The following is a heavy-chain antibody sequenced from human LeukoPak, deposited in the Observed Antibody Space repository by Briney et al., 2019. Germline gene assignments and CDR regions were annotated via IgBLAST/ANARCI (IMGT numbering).Heavy chain of an antibody. CDR1: GYNFRAYY. Sequence: ASVKVSCKASGYNFRAYYIHWVRQAPGQGLEWLGYIRPMTGDTNYAQKFQDRVTFSMDTSTATAYTELRSLRSDDTAFYYCGRGVQSFDPWGQGTLVTVSS. J-gene: IGHJ5*02. CDR3: GRGVQSFDP. CDR2: IRPMTGDT. V-gene: IGHV1-2*02.